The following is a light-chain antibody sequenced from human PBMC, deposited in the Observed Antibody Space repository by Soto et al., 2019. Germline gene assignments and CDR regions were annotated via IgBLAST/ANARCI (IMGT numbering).Light chain of an antibody. V-gene: IGKV1-39*01. J-gene: IGKJ4*01. CDR3: QQSFSNPLT. CDR2: AAS. CDR1: QTISSY. Sequence: DILMTQSPSSLSASVGDRVTITCRASQTISSYLNWYQQRPGKAPKLLIYAASSLQSGVPSRFSGSGSGTDFSLTISDLQPEDFASYYCQQSFSNPLTFGGGTKVEIK.